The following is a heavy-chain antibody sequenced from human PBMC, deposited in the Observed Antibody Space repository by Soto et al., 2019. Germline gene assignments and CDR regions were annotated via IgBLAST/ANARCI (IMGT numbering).Heavy chain of an antibody. CDR2: ISAYNGNT. CDR3: ARYDRLSYYYGMDV. Sequence: ASVKVSCKASGYTFTSYGISWVRQAPGQGLEWMGWISAYNGNTNYAQKLQGRVTMTTDTSTSTAYMELRSLRSDDTAVYYCARYDRLSYYYGMDVWGQGTTVTVSS. V-gene: IGHV1-18*01. CDR1: GYTFTSYG. J-gene: IGHJ6*02. D-gene: IGHD3-9*01.